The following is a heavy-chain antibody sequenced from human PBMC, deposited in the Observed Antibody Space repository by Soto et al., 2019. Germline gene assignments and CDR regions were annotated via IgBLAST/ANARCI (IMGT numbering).Heavy chain of an antibody. CDR2: ISSSSSYI. Sequence: GESLRLSCAASGFTFSSYSMNWVRQAPGKGLEWVSSISSSSSYIYYADSVKGRFTISRDTVKNSLSRQMNSLRAEDTAVYYCARVGRSSSSWYVGYYEKNDYYCIDVWGKGTTVTVSS. D-gene: IGHD6-13*01. V-gene: IGHV3-21*01. J-gene: IGHJ6*04. CDR1: GFTFSSYS. CDR3: ARVGRSSSSWYVGYYEKNDYYCIDV.